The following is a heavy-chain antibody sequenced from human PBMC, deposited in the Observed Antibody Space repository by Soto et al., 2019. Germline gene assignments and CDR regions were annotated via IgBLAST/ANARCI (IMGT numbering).Heavy chain of an antibody. CDR3: AIGMAVARGYFDP. D-gene: IGHD6-19*01. CDR1: GFSFSSYS. J-gene: IGHJ2*01. Sequence: EVQLVESGGGLVQPGGSLRLSCAASGFSFSSYSMNWVRQAPGKGLEWVSYISHSSSCIYYADSVKGRFTISRDNAKNSLCLQMNGLRVEDTAVYYCAIGMAVARGYFDPWGRGTLVTVSS. CDR2: ISHSSSCI. V-gene: IGHV3-48*01.